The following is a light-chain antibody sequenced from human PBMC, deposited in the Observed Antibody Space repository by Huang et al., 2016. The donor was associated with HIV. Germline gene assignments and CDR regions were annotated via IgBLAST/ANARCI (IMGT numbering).Light chain of an antibody. CDR3: HHYSNWPPTWT. J-gene: IGKJ1*01. CDR1: QSVAKH. CDR2: GAS. V-gene: IGKV3-15*01. Sequence: EIVMTQSPATLSVSLGERATLSCRASQSVAKHFAWYQQKPGQAPRLLIYGASTRATGIPARFSCSGCGTEFTLTISSLQSEDFAVYYCHHYSNWPPTWTFGQGTKVEIK.